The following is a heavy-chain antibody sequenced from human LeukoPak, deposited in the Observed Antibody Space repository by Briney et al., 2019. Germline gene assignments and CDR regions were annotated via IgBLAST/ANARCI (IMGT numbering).Heavy chain of an antibody. CDR3: ASIARMHSSSWLIRNGGYYFDY. V-gene: IGHV4-59*01. D-gene: IGHD6-13*01. Sequence: SETLSLTCTVSGGSISSYYWSWIRQPPGKGLEWIGYIYYSGSTNYNPSLKSRVTISVDTSKNQFSLKLSSVTAADTAVYYCASIARMHSSSWLIRNGGYYFDYWGQGTMVTVPS. CDR2: IYYSGST. J-gene: IGHJ4*02. CDR1: GGSISSYY.